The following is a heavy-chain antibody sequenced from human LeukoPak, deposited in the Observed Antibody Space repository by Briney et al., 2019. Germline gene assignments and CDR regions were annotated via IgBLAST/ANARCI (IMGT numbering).Heavy chain of an antibody. Sequence: GGSLRLSCAASGFTFSSYAMSWVRQAPGKGLERVSAISGSGGSTYYADSVKGRFTISRDNSKNTLYLQMNSLRAEDTAVYYCAKGPATKLLWFGELWTGACDYWGQGTLVTVSS. CDR3: AKGPATKLLWFGELWTGACDY. D-gene: IGHD3-10*01. J-gene: IGHJ4*02. CDR2: ISGSGGST. CDR1: GFTFSSYA. V-gene: IGHV3-23*01.